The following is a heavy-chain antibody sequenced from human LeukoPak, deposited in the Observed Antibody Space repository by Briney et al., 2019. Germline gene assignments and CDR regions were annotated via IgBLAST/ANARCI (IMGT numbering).Heavy chain of an antibody. CDR3: ARGPDPGKVGAAIYYYGMDV. CDR1: GGSFSGYY. Sequence: PSETLSLTCAVYGGSFSGYYWSWIRQPPGKGLEWIGEINYSGSTNYNPSLKSRVTISVDTSKNQFSLKLSSVTAADTAVYYCARGPDPGKVGAAIYYYGMDVWGQGTTVTVSS. V-gene: IGHV4-34*01. J-gene: IGHJ6*02. D-gene: IGHD1-26*01. CDR2: INYSGST.